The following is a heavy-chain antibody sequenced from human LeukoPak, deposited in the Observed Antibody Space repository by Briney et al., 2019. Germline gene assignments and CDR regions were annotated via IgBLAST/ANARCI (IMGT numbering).Heavy chain of an antibody. J-gene: IGHJ4*02. CDR1: GYTFTNYA. V-gene: IGHV1-3*01. CDR2: INAGNGHT. D-gene: IGHD2-2*01. CDR3: ARGYCSSTSCQYYFDY. Sequence: ASVKVSCKGSGYTFTNYAIHWVRQAPGQRLEWLGWINAGNGHTKYSQKFQDRVTITRDTSATIAYMELTSLTSEDTAVYSCARGYCSSTSCQYYFDYWGQGTLVTVSS.